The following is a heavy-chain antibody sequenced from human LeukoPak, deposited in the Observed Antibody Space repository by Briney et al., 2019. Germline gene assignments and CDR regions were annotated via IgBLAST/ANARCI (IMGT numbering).Heavy chain of an antibody. CDR1: GGSISSGGYY. CDR2: IYYSGST. J-gene: IGHJ4*02. D-gene: IGHD6-19*01. Sequence: SETLSLTCTVSGGSISSGGYYWSWIRQHPGKGLEWIGYIYYSGSTYYNPXLKSRVTISVDTSKNQFSLKLSSVTAADTAVYYCAGGIAVADTLGYWGQGTLVTVSS. CDR3: AGGIAVADTLGY. V-gene: IGHV4-31*03.